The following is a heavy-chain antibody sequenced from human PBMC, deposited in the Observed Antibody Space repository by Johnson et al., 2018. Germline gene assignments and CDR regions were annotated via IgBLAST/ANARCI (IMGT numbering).Heavy chain of an antibody. V-gene: IGHV3-7*01. CDR2: IKQDGSEK. D-gene: IGHD3-9*01. J-gene: IGHJ3*02. CDR3: ARFDYDT. CDR1: GFTFSSYS. Sequence: VRLGEAGGGVVQPGRSLGLSCAASGFTFSSYSMNWVRQAPGKGLEWVANIKQDGSEKYYVDSVKGRFTISRDNAKNSLYLQMNSLRDEDTAVYYCARFDYDTWGQGTMVTVSS.